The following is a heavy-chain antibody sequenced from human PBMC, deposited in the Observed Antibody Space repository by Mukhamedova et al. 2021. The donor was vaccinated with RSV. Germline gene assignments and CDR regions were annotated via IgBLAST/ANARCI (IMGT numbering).Heavy chain of an antibody. V-gene: IGHV1-3*01. J-gene: IGHJ3*02. D-gene: IGHD3-22*01. CDR3: ARDLDMIVVVISPAYAFDI. Sequence: EWMGWINAGNGNTKYSQKFQGRVTITRDTSASTAYMELSSLRSEDTAVYYCARDLDMIVVVISPAYAFDIWGKGTMVTVSS. CDR2: INAGNGNT.